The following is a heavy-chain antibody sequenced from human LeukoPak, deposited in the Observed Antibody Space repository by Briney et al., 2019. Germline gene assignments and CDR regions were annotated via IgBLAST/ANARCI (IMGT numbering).Heavy chain of an antibody. CDR2: IIPNLNIA. D-gene: IGHD3-9*01. J-gene: IGHJ4*02. Sequence: GSSVKVSCKASRDTFSSYGISWVRQAPGQGLEWMGRIIPNLNIANYAQRFQGRVTFTADKSATTAYMEVKSLRSEDTAAYYCATDSIGDILTGAFDYWGQGTLVTVFS. CDR1: RDTFSSYG. CDR3: ATDSIGDILTGAFDY. V-gene: IGHV1-69*04.